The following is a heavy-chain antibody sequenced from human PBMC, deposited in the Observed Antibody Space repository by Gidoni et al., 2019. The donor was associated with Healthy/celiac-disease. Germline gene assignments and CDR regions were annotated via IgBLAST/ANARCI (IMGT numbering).Heavy chain of an antibody. CDR1: GFTFSSYG. J-gene: IGHJ3*02. CDR3: ARDQGIVVVPAAMVDAFDI. CDR2: IWYDGSNK. V-gene: IGHV3-33*01. D-gene: IGHD2-2*01. Sequence: QVQLVESGGGVVQPGRSLRLSCAASGFTFSSYGMHWVRQAPGKGLEWVAVIWYDGSNKYYADSVKGRFTISRDNSKNTLYLQMNSLRAEDTAVYYCARDQGIVVVPAAMVDAFDIWGQGTMVTVSS.